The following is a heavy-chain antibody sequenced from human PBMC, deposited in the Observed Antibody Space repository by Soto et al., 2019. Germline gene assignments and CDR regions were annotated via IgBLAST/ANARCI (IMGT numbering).Heavy chain of an antibody. J-gene: IGHJ4*02. CDR3: ASFASYYDYVWGSYRNYFDY. CDR1: GFTFSSYA. D-gene: IGHD3-16*02. V-gene: IGHV3-23*01. CDR2: ISGSGGST. Sequence: GGSLRLSCAASGFTFSSYAMSWVRQAPGKGLEWVSAISGSGGSTYYADSVKGRFTISRDNSKNTLYLQMNSLRAEDTAVYYCASFASYYDYVWGSYRNYFDYWGQGTLVTVSS.